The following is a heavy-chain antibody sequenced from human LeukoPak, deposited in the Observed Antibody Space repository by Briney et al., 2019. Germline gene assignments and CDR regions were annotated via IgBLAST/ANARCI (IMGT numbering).Heavy chain of an antibody. Sequence: AGGSLRLSCAASGFTFGTYWMSWVRQAPGKGLEWVANIKQDGSEKYYVDSVKGRFTISRDNAKTSLYLQMDSLRAEDTAVYYCARNRGWLQFDYWGQGTLVTVSS. CDR3: ARNRGWLQFDY. CDR1: GFTFGTYW. D-gene: IGHD5-12*01. V-gene: IGHV3-7*03. CDR2: IKQDGSEK. J-gene: IGHJ4*02.